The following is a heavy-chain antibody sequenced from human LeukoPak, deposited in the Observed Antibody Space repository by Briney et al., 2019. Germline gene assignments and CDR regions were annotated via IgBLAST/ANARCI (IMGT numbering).Heavy chain of an antibody. D-gene: IGHD3-9*01. CDR1: GFTFSSYG. CDR3: VKGIYYDILTGANWFDP. J-gene: IGHJ5*02. Sequence: PGGSLRLSCAASGFTFSSYGMHWVRQAPGKGLEWVAVISYDGSNKYYADSVKGRFTISRDNSKNTLYLQMSSLRAEDTAVYYCVKGIYYDILTGANWFDPWGQGTLVTVSS. V-gene: IGHV3-30*18. CDR2: ISYDGSNK.